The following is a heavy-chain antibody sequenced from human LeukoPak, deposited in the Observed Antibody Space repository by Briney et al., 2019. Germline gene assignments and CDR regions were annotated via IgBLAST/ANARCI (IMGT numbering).Heavy chain of an antibody. CDR2: ISSSSSYI. Sequence: GGSLRLSCAASGFTFSSYSMNWVRQAPGKGLEWVSSISSSSSYIYYADSVKGRFTISRDNSKNTLYLQMNSLRAEDTAVYYCARTGEKMATITYYYYGMDVWGQGTTVTVSS. CDR3: ARTGEKMATITYYYYGMDV. D-gene: IGHD5-24*01. V-gene: IGHV3-21*01. J-gene: IGHJ6*02. CDR1: GFTFSSYS.